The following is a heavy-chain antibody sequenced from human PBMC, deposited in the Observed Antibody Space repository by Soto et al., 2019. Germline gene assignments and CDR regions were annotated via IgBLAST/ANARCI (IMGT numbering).Heavy chain of an antibody. D-gene: IGHD4-17*01. Sequence: QLQLQESGPGLVKPSETLSLTCIVSGGSISSSNDYWGWIRQSPGKGLEWIGSIFRSGTTHYNPSLKSRVAISLDTSKNQFSLKLSSVTAADTAVYYCARRLVTTYNDSFDVWGPGTMVTVSS. V-gene: IGHV4-39*01. CDR1: GGSISSSNDY. CDR2: IFRSGTT. J-gene: IGHJ3*01. CDR3: ARRLVTTYNDSFDV.